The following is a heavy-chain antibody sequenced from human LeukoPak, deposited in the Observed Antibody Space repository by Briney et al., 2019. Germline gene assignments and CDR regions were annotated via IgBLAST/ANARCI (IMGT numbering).Heavy chain of an antibody. J-gene: IGHJ3*02. CDR3: ARGWIIRGRPDAFDI. CDR1: GGSISSYY. Sequence: PSETLSLTCTVSGGSISSYYWSWIRQPPGKGLEWIGYIYYSGSTNYNPSLKSRVTISVDTSKNQFSLKLSSVTAADMAVYYCARGWIIRGRPDAFDIWGQGTMVTVSS. D-gene: IGHD2-2*03. CDR2: IYYSGST. V-gene: IGHV4-59*01.